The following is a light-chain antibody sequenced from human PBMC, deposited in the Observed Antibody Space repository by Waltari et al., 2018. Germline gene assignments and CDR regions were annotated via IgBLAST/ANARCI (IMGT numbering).Light chain of an antibody. CDR2: AAS. J-gene: IGKJ1*01. CDR1: PSISSY. V-gene: IGKV1-39*01. Sequence: DIQLTQSPSSLSASVADRVTITSRASPSISSYLSWYQQKPGRAPKVLIYAASSLESGVPLRFSGSGSGGDVTLISSSLETEDFATYAGQKSYSQTRTFGQGTKVEI. CDR3: QKSYSQTRT.